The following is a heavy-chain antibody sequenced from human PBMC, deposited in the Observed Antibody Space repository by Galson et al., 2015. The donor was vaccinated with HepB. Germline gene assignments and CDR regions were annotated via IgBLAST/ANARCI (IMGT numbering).Heavy chain of an antibody. CDR2: IKSKTDGGTT. CDR1: GFTFSNAW. J-gene: IGHJ3*02. D-gene: IGHD2-2*03. V-gene: IGHV3-15*01. Sequence: SLRLSCAASGFTFSNAWMSWVRQAPGKGLEWVGRIKSKTDGGTTDYAAPVKGRFTISRDDSKDTLYLQMNSLKTEDTAVYYCTTDFGYCSSTSCFPGAFDIWGQGTMVTVSS. CDR3: TTDFGYCSSTSCFPGAFDI.